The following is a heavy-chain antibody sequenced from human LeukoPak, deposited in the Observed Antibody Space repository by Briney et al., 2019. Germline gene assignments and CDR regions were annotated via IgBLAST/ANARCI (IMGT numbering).Heavy chain of an antibody. CDR2: ISATGEST. CDR1: RFSFNAYA. CDR3: AKIATRLIDSFSSDRDWFDP. Sequence: GGSLRLSCAASRFSFNAYAMSWVRQAPGKGLEWVSGISATGESTYYADSVKGRFTISRDNSKNTLFLQMNSLRAEDTALYYCAKIATRLIDSFSSDRDWFDPWGQGTLVTVSS. J-gene: IGHJ5*02. V-gene: IGHV3-23*01. D-gene: IGHD3-10*01.